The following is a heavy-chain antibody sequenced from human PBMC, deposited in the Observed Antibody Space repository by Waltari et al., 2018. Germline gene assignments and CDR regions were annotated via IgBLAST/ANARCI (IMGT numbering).Heavy chain of an antibody. V-gene: IGHV1-69*08. CDR3: ARTFPPQHYFDY. Sequence: QVQLVQSGAEVKKPGSSVKVSCKASGGTFSSYAISWVRQAPGQGLEWMGRIIHIFGTANYAQKFQGRVTITADKSTSTAYMELSSLRSEDTAVYYCARTFPPQHYFDYWGQGTLVTVSS. J-gene: IGHJ4*02. CDR1: GGTFSSYA. D-gene: IGHD2-21*01. CDR2: IIHIFGTA.